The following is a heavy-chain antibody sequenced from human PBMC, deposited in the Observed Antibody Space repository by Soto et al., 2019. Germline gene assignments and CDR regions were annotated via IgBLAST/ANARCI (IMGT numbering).Heavy chain of an antibody. V-gene: IGHV1-18*01. D-gene: IGHD1-26*01. CDR2: IYVNSGNT. CDR3: ARGLESGEGGRGWFDH. J-gene: IGHJ5*02. CDR1: GYAFATYG. Sequence: QVQLVQSGPEVQKPGASVKVSCKASGYAFATYGVAWVRQAPGQGLEWMGWIYVNSGNTHYAQTFQDRITMTTDISTTTAYMPLKSRRYDDTAVYYCARGLESGEGGRGWFDHWGQGTLVIVSS.